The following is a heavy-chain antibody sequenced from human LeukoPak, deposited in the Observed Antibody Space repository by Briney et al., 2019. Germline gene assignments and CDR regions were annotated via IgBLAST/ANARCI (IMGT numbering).Heavy chain of an antibody. V-gene: IGHV4-61*02. CDR1: GGSISSGSYY. CDR3: AREIEMATITYGPTPNWFDP. Sequence: PSQTLSLTCTVSGGSISSGSYYWSWIRQPAGKGLEWIGRIYTSGSTNYNPSLKSRVTISVDTSKNQFSLKLSSVTAADTAVYYCAREIEMATITYGPTPNWFDPWGQGTLVTVSS. CDR2: IYTSGST. J-gene: IGHJ5*02. D-gene: IGHD5-24*01.